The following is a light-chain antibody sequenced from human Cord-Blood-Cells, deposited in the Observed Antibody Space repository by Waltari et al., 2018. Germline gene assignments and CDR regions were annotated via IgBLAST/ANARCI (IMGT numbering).Light chain of an antibody. CDR1: SSDVGGYNY. Sequence: HSALTQPRSVSGSPGPSVTISCTGTSSDVGGYNYVPWYQQHPGKAPKLMIYDVSKRPSGGPDRFSGSKSGNTASLTISGLPAEDEADYYCCSYAGSYTWVFGGGTKLTVL. J-gene: IGLJ3*02. CDR3: CSYAGSYTWV. CDR2: DVS. V-gene: IGLV2-11*01.